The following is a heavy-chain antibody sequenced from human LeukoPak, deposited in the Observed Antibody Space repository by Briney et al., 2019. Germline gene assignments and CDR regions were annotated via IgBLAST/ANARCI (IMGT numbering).Heavy chain of an antibody. D-gene: IGHD6-13*01. Sequence: PSETLSLTCTVSGASISSYYWSWIRQPPGKGLEWIGYIFYSGSTLYNPSLQSRVTISVDTSKNQFSLKSTSVTVADTAVYYCASGPYPAAGTDHQFDYWGQGTLVTVSS. J-gene: IGHJ4*02. CDR2: IFYSGST. V-gene: IGHV4-59*01. CDR1: GASISSYY. CDR3: ASGPYPAAGTDHQFDY.